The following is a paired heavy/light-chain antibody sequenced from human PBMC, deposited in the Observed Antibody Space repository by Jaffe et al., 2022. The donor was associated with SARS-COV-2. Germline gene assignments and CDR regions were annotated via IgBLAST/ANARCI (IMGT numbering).Light chain of an antibody. Sequence: DVVMTQSPLSLPVTPGEPASISCRSSQNLLHSNGYNYLDWYLQKPGQSPQLLIYLGSNRASGVPDRFSGSGSGTDFTLKITRVEAEDVGVYYCVQVLNTVVTFGQGTRLEI. CDR3: VQVLNTVVT. CDR1: QNLLHSNGYNY. J-gene: IGKJ5*01. CDR2: LGS. V-gene: IGKV2-28*01.
Heavy chain of an antibody. D-gene: IGHD3-10*01. V-gene: IGHV1-2*06. CDR3: AREVRDTVTGGLHKCFDP. CDR1: GYSFTDYY. J-gene: IGHJ5*02. Sequence: QVQLVQSGAEVKKPGASVKVSCTTSGYSFTDYYIHWVRQAPGQGPEWMGRINPTSGGTYFSQKFRGRVTMTRDTSLNTVYMELSSLTSDDTAVYYCAREVRDTVTGGLHKCFDPWGQGTLVTVSS. CDR2: INPTSGGT.